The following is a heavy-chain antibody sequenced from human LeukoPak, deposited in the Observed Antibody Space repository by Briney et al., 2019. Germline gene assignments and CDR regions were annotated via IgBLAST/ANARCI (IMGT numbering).Heavy chain of an antibody. CDR3: ARHLTYALDY. D-gene: IGHD4-17*01. J-gene: IGHJ4*02. CDR1: GFSFSTYD. CDR2: IQYDGSNK. Sequence: GGSLRLSCAASGFSFSTYDMHWVRQAPGKGLEWVAYIQYDGSNKYFADSVKGRFTISRDNSKSTLYLQMNSLRAEDTAVYYCARHLTYALDYWGQGTLVTVSS. V-gene: IGHV3-30*02.